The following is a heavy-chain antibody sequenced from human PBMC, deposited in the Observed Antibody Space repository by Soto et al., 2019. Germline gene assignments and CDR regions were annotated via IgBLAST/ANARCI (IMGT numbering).Heavy chain of an antibody. Sequence: EVLLVESGGGLVQPGGSLRLSCAASGFTVSSNYMSWVRQAPGKGLEWVSVIYSGGSTYYADYVKCRFTISRDNSQNTLSLQMDSLRVEDSAVCFGARVFLWFGEGGYGMVVWGQGTTVTVSS. CDR2: IYSGGST. D-gene: IGHD3-10*01. V-gene: IGHV3-66*01. J-gene: IGHJ6*02. CDR3: ARVFLWFGEGGYGMVV. CDR1: GFTVSSNY.